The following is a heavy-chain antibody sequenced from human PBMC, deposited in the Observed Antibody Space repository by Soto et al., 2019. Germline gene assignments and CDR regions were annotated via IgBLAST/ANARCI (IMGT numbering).Heavy chain of an antibody. CDR3: ASQRITMIVPFDY. D-gene: IGHD3-22*01. CDR1: GGSISSSSYY. CDR2: IYYSGAT. V-gene: IGHV4-39*01. J-gene: IGHJ4*02. Sequence: QLQLQESGPGLVKPSETLSLTCTVFGGSISSSSYYWGWIRQPPGKGLEWIGSIYYSGATYYNPSLKSRVTISVDTSKNQFSLKLSSVTAADTAVYYCASQRITMIVPFDYWGQGTLVTVSS.